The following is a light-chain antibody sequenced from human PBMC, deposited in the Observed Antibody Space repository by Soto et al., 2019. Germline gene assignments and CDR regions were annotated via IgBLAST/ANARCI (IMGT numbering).Light chain of an antibody. V-gene: IGKV3-15*01. Sequence: EIVMTQSPATLSVSPGERATLSCWASQSVSSKLAWYQQKPGQAPRVLIYSASTRATGIPARFSGSGFGTEFPLTISSLQSEDFAVYYCQHYNDWPPTWTFGQGTRVEV. CDR1: QSVSSK. J-gene: IGKJ1*01. CDR2: SAS. CDR3: QHYNDWPPTWT.